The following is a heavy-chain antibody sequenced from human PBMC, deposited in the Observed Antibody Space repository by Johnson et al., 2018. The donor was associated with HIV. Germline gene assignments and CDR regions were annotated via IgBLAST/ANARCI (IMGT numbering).Heavy chain of an antibody. CDR2: IYSGGST. V-gene: IGHV3-NL1*01. J-gene: IGHJ3*02. CDR1: RFTFSSYA. Sequence: VQLVESGGGVVQPGRSLRLSCAASRFTFSSYAMHWVRQAPGKGLEWVSVIYSGGSTYYADSVKGRFTISRDNSKDTLYLEMNSLRAEDTAVYYCARDYETIWGQGTMVTVSS. CDR3: ARDYETI. D-gene: IGHD3-16*01.